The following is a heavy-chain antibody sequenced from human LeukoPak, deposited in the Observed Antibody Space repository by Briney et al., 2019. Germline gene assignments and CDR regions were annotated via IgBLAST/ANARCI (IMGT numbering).Heavy chain of an antibody. CDR3: ARDRGGLVDTGTLIH. CDR2: IGGSDDRT. Sequence: GGYLRLYCAGSGFSFGPHAMSWVRQAPGKGLEWVSGIGGSDDRTHYAGSVKGRFTISRDNSRQTLFLQMNSLRAEDTAVYYCARDRGGLVDTGTLIHWGLGTLVTVSS. CDR1: GFSFGPHA. J-gene: IGHJ4*02. V-gene: IGHV3-23*01. D-gene: IGHD3-10*01.